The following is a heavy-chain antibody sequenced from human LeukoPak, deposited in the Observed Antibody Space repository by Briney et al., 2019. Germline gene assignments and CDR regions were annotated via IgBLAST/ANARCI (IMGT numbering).Heavy chain of an antibody. J-gene: IGHJ5*02. V-gene: IGHV4-34*01. CDR2: INHSRST. D-gene: IGHD3-10*01. CDR1: GGSFSGYY. CDR3: ARRGPPRTLLRGVKSGWFDP. Sequence: SETLSLTCAVYGGSFSGYYWSWIRQPPGKGLEWIGEINHSRSTNYNPSLKSRVTISVDTSKNQFSLKLSSVSAADTAVYYCARRGPPRTLLRGVKSGWFDPWGQGTLVTVSS.